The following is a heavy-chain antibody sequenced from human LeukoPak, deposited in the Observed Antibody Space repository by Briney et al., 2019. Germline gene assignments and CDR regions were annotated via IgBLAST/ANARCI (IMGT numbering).Heavy chain of an antibody. J-gene: IGHJ4*02. CDR3: ATEGFYY. V-gene: IGHV3-23*01. CDR1: GAAFTKYG. CDR2: ISRSGDIT. Sequence: PGGSLRLSCAASGAAFTKYGMKWVRQAAGAGLEYISGISRSGDITHCADSVKGRFTISRDNVQNTLYLQMNSLGADDTALYYCATEGFYYWGPGTQVTVSS.